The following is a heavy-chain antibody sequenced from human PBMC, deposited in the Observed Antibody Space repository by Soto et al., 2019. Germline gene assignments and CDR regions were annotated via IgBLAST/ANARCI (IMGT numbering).Heavy chain of an antibody. V-gene: IGHV3-23*01. CDR3: AKGASGFYYCGMDV. Sequence: EVQLLESGGGLVQPGGSLRLSCAASGFTFSSYAMSWVRQAPGKGLEWVSAISGSGGSTYYADSVKGRFTISRDTSKNTPYRQMNCLRAADTAVYYCAKGASGFYYCGMDVCGQGTKVTVAS. CDR1: GFTFSSYA. CDR2: ISGSGGST. D-gene: IGHD3-10*01. J-gene: IGHJ6*02.